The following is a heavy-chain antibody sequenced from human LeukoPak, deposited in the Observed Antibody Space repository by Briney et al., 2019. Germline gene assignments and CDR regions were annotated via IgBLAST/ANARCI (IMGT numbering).Heavy chain of an antibody. J-gene: IGHJ5*02. CDR3: AKQDPYTSGWYP. V-gene: IGHV3-23*01. CDR1: GFTFSNCA. D-gene: IGHD6-19*01. CDR2: ISDSGGGT. Sequence: GRSLRLSCAASGFTFSNCAMSWVRQAPGKGLEWVSGISDSGGGTYYADSVKGRFTISRDNSKNTLWLQMNSLRADDTAVYYCAKQDPYTSGWYPWGQGTLVTVSS.